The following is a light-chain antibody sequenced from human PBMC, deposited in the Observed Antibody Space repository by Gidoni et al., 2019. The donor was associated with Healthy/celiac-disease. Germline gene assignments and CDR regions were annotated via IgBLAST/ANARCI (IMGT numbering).Light chain of an antibody. J-gene: IGKJ4*01. CDR3: QQDYNLPLT. CDR1: QSVSSSY. CDR2: GAS. Sequence: ELVMTQSPATLSLSPGDRATLSCRASQSVSSSYLSWYQQKPGQAPRLLIYGASTRATGIPARFSGSGSGTDFTLTISSLQPEDFAVYYCQQDYNLPLTCGGGTKVEIK. V-gene: IGKV3D-7*01.